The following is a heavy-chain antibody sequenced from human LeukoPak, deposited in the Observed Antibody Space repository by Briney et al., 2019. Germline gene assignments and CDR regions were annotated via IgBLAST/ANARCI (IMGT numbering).Heavy chain of an antibody. CDR2: IKQDGSEK. CDR1: GFTFSSYW. Sequence: GGSLRLSCAASGFTFSSYWMSWVRQAPGKGLEWVANIKQDGSEKYYVDSVKGRFTISRDNAKNSLYLQMNSLRAEDTALYYCAKALGDYSNYLYYFDYWGQGTLVTVSS. J-gene: IGHJ4*02. D-gene: IGHD4-11*01. V-gene: IGHV3-7*03. CDR3: AKALGDYSNYLYYFDY.